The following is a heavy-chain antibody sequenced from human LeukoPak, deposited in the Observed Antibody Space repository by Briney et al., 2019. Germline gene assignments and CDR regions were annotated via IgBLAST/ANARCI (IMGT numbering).Heavy chain of an antibody. CDR1: GFTVGSNY. CDR2: LYSDGST. Sequence: GGSLRLSCAASGFTVGSNYMSWVRQTPGKGLEWVSVLYSDGSTNYADPVKGRFIISRDNSKNTLYLQMNSLRVEDTAVYYCAREIGRGRISPYFDYWGQGTLVTVSS. J-gene: IGHJ4*02. D-gene: IGHD3-10*01. CDR3: AREIGRGRISPYFDY. V-gene: IGHV3-66*01.